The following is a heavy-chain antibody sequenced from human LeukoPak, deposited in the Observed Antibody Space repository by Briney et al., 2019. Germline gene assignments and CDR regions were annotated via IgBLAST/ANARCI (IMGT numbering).Heavy chain of an antibody. D-gene: IGHD3-16*01. CDR1: GFTFSTYV. J-gene: IGHJ4*02. CDR2: VRTNSYGGTT. Sequence: GESLRLSCAASGFTFSTYVMSWVRQAPGKGLEWVGFVRTNSYGGTTDYAASVKGRFTISRDESKSVAYLHMNSLRTDDTAMYYCSRGGSYINYFHFWGQGTLVTVSS. CDR3: SRGGSYINYFHF. V-gene: IGHV3-49*04.